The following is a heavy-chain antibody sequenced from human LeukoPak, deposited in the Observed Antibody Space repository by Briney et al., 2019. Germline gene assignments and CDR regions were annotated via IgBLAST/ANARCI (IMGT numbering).Heavy chain of an antibody. CDR2: IYYSGST. V-gene: IGHV4-39*01. CDR3: ARLGSITIFGVVANFDY. CDR1: GGSISSSSYY. Sequence: PSETLSLTCTVSGGSISSSSYYWGWIRQPPGKGLEWIGSIYYSGSTYYNPSLKSRVTISVDTSKNQFSLKLSSVTAADTAVYHCARLGSITIFGVVANFDYWGQGTLVTVSS. D-gene: IGHD3-3*01. J-gene: IGHJ4*02.